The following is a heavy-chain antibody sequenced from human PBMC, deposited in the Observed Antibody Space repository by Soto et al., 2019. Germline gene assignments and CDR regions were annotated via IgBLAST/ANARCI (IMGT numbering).Heavy chain of an antibody. CDR3: ARGRGVAARLYYFDY. V-gene: IGHV4-34*01. J-gene: IGHJ4*02. CDR1: GGSFSGYY. D-gene: IGHD6-6*01. Sequence: SETLSLTCAVYGGSFSGYYWSWIRQPPGKGLEWIGEINHSGSTNYNPSLKSRVTISVDTSKNQFSLKLSSVTAADTAVYYCARGRGVAARLYYFDYWGQGTMVTVSS. CDR2: INHSGST.